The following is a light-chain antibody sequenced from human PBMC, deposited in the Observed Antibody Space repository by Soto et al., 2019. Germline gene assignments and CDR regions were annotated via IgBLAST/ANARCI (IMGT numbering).Light chain of an antibody. J-gene: IGLJ1*01. V-gene: IGLV2-11*01. CDR2: DVS. Sequence: QSVLTQPRSVSGSPGQSVTISCTGTSRDVGGYNYVSWYQQHPGKAPKLMIYDVSKRPSGVPDRFSGSKSGNTASLTISGLQAEDEADYYCCSYAGSYRVFVTGTKLTVL. CDR3: CSYAGSYRV. CDR1: SRDVGGYNY.